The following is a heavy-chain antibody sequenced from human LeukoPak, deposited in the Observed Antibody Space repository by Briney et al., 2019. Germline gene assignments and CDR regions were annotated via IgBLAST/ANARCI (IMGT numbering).Heavy chain of an antibody. CDR2: IYTSGST. J-gene: IGHJ3*02. CDR1: GGSISSYY. D-gene: IGHD6-6*01. CDR3: ARVTYSSSSISLDAFDI. Sequence: SETLSLTFTVSGGSISSYYWSWIRQPVGKGLEWIGRIYTSGSTNYNPSLKSRVTMSVDTSKNQFSLKLSSVTAADTAVYYCARVTYSSSSISLDAFDIWGQGTMVTVSS. V-gene: IGHV4-4*07.